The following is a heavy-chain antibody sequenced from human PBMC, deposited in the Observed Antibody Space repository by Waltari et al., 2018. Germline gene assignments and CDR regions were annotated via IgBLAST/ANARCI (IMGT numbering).Heavy chain of an antibody. CDR1: GGSISSHY. Sequence: QVQLQESGPGLVKPSETLSLTCTVSGGSISSHYWSWIRQPPGKGLEWSGYIYYSGSTNYNPSLKSRVTISVDTSKNQFSLKLSSVTAADTAVYYCASVSGYSYDAFDIWGQGTMVTVSS. CDR3: ASVSGYSYDAFDI. D-gene: IGHD3-22*01. V-gene: IGHV4-59*11. CDR2: IYYSGST. J-gene: IGHJ3*02.